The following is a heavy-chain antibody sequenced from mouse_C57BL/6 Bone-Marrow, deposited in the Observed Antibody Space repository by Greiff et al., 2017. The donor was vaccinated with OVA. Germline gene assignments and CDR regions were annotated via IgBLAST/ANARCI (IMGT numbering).Heavy chain of an antibody. D-gene: IGHD2-10*02. Sequence: EVMLVESGGGLVKPGGSLKLSCAASGFTFSSYAMSWVRQTPEKRLEWVATISDGGSYTYYPDNVKGRFTISRDNAKNNLYLQMSHRKSEDAAMYYCARYAGDAMDYGDRGTSATVTS. J-gene: IGHJ4*01. CDR1: GFTFSSYA. CDR3: ARYAGDAMDY. V-gene: IGHV5-4*03. CDR2: ISDGGSYT.